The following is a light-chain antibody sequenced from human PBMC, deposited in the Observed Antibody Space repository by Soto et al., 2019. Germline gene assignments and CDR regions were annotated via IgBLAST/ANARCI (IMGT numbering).Light chain of an antibody. Sequence: VMTQSPATLSVSPGEGVTPSCRASENVGTNLAWYQQKPGQAPRLLIYGSSTRATGIPATFSGSGSGTEFTLTISSLQSEESAIYYCQQYNNWGLSFGGGTKVDIK. CDR1: ENVGTN. CDR2: GSS. CDR3: QQYNNWGLS. J-gene: IGKJ4*01. V-gene: IGKV3D-15*01.